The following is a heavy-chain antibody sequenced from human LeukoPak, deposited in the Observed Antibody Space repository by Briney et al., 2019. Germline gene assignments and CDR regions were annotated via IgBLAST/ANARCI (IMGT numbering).Heavy chain of an antibody. D-gene: IGHD2-2*01. V-gene: IGHV1-18*01. J-gene: IGHJ5*02. CDR3: ARKRPAVEYNWFDP. CDR2: ISAYNGNT. Sequence: ASVKVSCKASGYTFTSYGISWVRQAPGQGLEWMGWISAYNGNTNYAQKLQGRVTMTTDTSTSTAYMELSRLRSDDTAVYYCARKRPAVEYNWFDPWGQGTLVTVSS. CDR1: GYTFTSYG.